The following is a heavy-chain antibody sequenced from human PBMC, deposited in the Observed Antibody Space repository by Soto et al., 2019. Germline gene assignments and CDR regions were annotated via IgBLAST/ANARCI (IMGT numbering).Heavy chain of an antibody. J-gene: IGHJ4*02. CDR2: IRSKANSYAT. CDR3: TNSTGGYYDSSGSYLD. Sequence: GGSLRLSCAASGFTFSGSAMHWVRQASGKGLEWVGRIRSKANSYATAYAASVKGRFTISRDDSKNTAYLQMNSLKTEDTAVYYCTNSTGGYYDSSGSYLDWGQGTLVPVSS. D-gene: IGHD3-22*01. CDR1: GFTFSGSA. V-gene: IGHV3-73*01.